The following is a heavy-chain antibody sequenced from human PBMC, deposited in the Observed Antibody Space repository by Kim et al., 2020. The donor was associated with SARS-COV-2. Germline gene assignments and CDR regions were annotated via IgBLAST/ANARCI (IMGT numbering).Heavy chain of an antibody. J-gene: IGHJ4*02. V-gene: IGHV4-39*01. Sequence: SETLSLTCTVSGGSISSSSYYWGWIRQPPGKGLEWIGNIYYSGSTYYNPSLKSRVTISLDTSKNQFSLKLSSVTAADTAVYYCARLGDRGRSWYYFDYWGQGTLVTVSS. CDR3: ARLGDRGRSWYYFDY. CDR2: IYYSGST. D-gene: IGHD6-13*01. CDR1: GGSISSSSYY.